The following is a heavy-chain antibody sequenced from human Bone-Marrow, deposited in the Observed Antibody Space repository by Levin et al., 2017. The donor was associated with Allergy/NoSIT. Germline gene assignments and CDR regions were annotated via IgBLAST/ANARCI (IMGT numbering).Heavy chain of an antibody. V-gene: IGHV4-4*02. CDR2: IYHSGST. CDR1: GGSINSNTW. CDR3: ARVRGTVTYLPAFDT. D-gene: IGHD4-17*01. Sequence: SETLSLTCAVSGGSINSNTWWSWVRQPPGRGLEWIGEIYHSGSTIYNPSLKSRGTISLDMSKNQFSLKLNSVTAADTAVYYCARVRGTVTYLPAFDTWGQGTMVTVSS. J-gene: IGHJ3*02.